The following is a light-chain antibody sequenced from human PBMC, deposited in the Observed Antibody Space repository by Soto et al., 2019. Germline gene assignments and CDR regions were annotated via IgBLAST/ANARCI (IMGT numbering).Light chain of an antibody. V-gene: IGKV1-5*01. CDR2: DAS. Sequence: DIQMTQSPSTLSASVGDRVTITCRASQSISSWLAWYQQKAGKAPKLLIYDASRLESGVPSRFSGSGSGTEFTLTISSLQPDDFATYYCQQYNSYLWTFGQGTKVDIK. CDR3: QQYNSYLWT. J-gene: IGKJ1*01. CDR1: QSISSW.